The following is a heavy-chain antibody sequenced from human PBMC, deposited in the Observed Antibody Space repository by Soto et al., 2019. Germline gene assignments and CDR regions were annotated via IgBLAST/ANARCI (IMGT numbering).Heavy chain of an antibody. CDR3: ASMATVTRAFDI. J-gene: IGHJ3*02. CDR1: GGTFSSYA. CDR2: IIPIFGTA. D-gene: IGHD4-17*01. Sequence: SVKVSCKASGGTFSSYAISWVRQAPGQGLEWMGGIIPIFGTANYAQKFQGRVTITADESTSTAYMELSSLRSEDTAVYYCASMATVTRAFDIWGQGTMVTVSS. V-gene: IGHV1-69*13.